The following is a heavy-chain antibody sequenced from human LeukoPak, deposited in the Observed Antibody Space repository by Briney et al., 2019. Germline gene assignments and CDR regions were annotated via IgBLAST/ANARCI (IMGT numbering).Heavy chain of an antibody. CDR2: ISGSGGST. Sequence: GGSLRLSCAASGFTFSSYAMSWVRQAPGKGLEWVSAISGSGGSTYYADSVKGRFTISRDNSKNTLYLQMNSLRAEDTAVYYCARVPLYSSGWNYFEYWGQGTLVTVSS. J-gene: IGHJ4*02. CDR1: GFTFSSYA. D-gene: IGHD6-19*01. CDR3: ARVPLYSSGWNYFEY. V-gene: IGHV3-23*01.